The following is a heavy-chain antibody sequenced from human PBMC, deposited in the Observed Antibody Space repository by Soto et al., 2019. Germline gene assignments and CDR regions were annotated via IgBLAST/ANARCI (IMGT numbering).Heavy chain of an antibody. CDR3: ARGVLRFGFGALLDYFDY. CDR2: VTPYNLHT. D-gene: IGHD3-10*01. CDR1: GYTFSRYG. V-gene: IGHV1-18*04. J-gene: IGHJ4*02. Sequence: QVPLVQSEAEVRKPGASVKVSCKASGYTFSRYGVTWVRQAPGQGLEWMGWVTPYNLHTKYAHNLPCIVCMTTDTSTSTAYLELWSLESDAPSVYYGARGVLRFGFGALLDYFDYWGQGTLVAVSS.